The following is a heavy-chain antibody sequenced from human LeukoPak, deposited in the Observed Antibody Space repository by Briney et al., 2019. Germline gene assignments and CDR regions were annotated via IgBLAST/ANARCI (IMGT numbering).Heavy chain of an antibody. CDR2: ISSSSSYT. J-gene: IGHJ4*02. Sequence: GGSLRLSCAASGFTFSDYYMSWIRQAPGKGLEWVSYISSSSSYTSYADSVKGRFTIFRGNAKNSLYLQMNSLRAEDTAVYYCARDKRGYSGYDYDYWGQGTLVTVSS. CDR3: ARDKRGYSGYDYDY. CDR1: GFTFSDYY. V-gene: IGHV3-11*06. D-gene: IGHD5-12*01.